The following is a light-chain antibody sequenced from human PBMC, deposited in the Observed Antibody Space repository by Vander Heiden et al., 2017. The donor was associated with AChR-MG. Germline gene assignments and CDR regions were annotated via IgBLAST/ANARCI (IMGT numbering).Light chain of an antibody. CDR1: RSVSSAY. J-gene: IGKJ4*01. V-gene: IGKV3-20*01. CDR2: DAS. CDR3: QQHGSSPPVT. Sequence: EILLTQSPGTLSLSPGERATLSCRASRSVSSAYLAWYQQKPGQAPRLLMYDASRRATGIPDRFSGSGYGTDFTLTISRREPEDFAVYYCQQHGSSPPVTFGGRTKVDIK.